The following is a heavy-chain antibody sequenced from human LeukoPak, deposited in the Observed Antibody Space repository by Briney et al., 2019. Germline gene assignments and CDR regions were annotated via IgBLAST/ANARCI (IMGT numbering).Heavy chain of an antibody. J-gene: IGHJ4*02. V-gene: IGHV4-61*02. D-gene: IGHD3-22*01. CDR1: GNSISSYYYY. CDR3: ARDADYDSSGSYGY. CDR2: VYPSGNT. Sequence: SSQTLSLTCTVSGNSISSYYYYWSWVRQPAGKGLEWIGRVYPSGNTNYNPYNPSLKSRVTISVDTSKNQFSLKLSSVTAADTAVYYCARDADYDSSGSYGYWGQGTLVTVSS.